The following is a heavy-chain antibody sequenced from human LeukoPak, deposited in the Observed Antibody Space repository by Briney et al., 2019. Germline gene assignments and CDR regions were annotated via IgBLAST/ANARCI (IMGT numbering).Heavy chain of an antibody. Sequence: EASVKVSCKASGNTFTGYSMHWVRQAPGQGLEWMGWINPNSGGTKYAQKFQGRVTMTRDTSISTAYMELSRLRSDDTAVYYCARDAQFLEWLLTSISYYFDYWGQGTLVTVSS. D-gene: IGHD3-3*01. CDR3: ARDAQFLEWLLTSISYYFDY. V-gene: IGHV1-2*02. CDR2: INPNSGGT. CDR1: GNTFTGYS. J-gene: IGHJ4*02.